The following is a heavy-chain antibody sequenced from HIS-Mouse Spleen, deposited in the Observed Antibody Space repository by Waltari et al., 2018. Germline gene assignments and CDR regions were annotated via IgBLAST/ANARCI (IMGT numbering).Heavy chain of an antibody. CDR3: ARDQGTGEWYFDL. Sequence: QVQLVQSGDEVKKPGASVKVSCKASGYTFTGYYMHWVRPAPGQGLEWMGWINPNSGGTNYAQKFQGRVTMTRDTSISTAYMELSRLRSDDTAVYYCARDQGTGEWYFDLWGRGTLVTVSS. CDR1: GYTFTGYY. V-gene: IGHV1-2*02. J-gene: IGHJ2*01. D-gene: IGHD7-27*01. CDR2: INPNSGGT.